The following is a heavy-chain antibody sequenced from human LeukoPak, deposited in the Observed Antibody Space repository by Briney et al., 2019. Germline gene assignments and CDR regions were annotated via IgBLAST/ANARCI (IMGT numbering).Heavy chain of an antibody. CDR1: GFTFSDHY. V-gene: IGHV3-72*01. Sequence: GGSLRLSCAASGFTFSDHYMDWVRQAPGKGLEWVGRTRNKANSYTTEYAASVKGRFTISRDDSKNSLYLHMNSLGVEDTAMYYCTPGYSLGSWGQGMRVTVSS. CDR2: TRNKANSYTT. CDR3: TPGYSLGS. J-gene: IGHJ5*01. D-gene: IGHD3-22*01.